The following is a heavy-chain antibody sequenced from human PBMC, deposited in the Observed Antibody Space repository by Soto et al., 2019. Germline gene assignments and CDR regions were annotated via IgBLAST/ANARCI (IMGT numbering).Heavy chain of an antibody. J-gene: IGHJ6*02. CDR2: ISYDGSNK. CDR3: ARDLHRGRGWYNYYYYGMDV. CDR1: GFTFSSYA. Sequence: QVQLVESGGGVVQPGRSLRLSCAASGFTFSSYAMHWVRQAPGKGLEWVAVISYDGSNKYYADSVKGRFTISRDNSKNTLYLQMNSLRAEDTSVYYCARDLHRGRGWYNYYYYGMDVWGQGTTVTVSS. V-gene: IGHV3-30-3*01. D-gene: IGHD6-19*01.